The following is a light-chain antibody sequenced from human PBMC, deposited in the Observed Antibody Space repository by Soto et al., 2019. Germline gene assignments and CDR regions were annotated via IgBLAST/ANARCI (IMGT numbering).Light chain of an antibody. CDR2: GAS. V-gene: IGKV3-20*01. J-gene: IGKJ1*01. CDR1: QNISSRY. CDR3: QQYGSSPRT. Sequence: EIVLTPSPGTLSLSPVERATLSCRASQNISSRYLAWYQPKPGQAPRLLISGASSRATGIPDRFSGSGSGTDFTLTISRLEPEDFAVYYCQQYGSSPRTFGQGTKVDIK.